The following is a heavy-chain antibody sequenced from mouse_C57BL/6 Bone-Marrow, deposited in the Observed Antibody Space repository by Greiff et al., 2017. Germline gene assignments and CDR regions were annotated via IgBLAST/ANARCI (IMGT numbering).Heavy chain of an antibody. CDR2: IYPRSGNT. J-gene: IGHJ4*01. V-gene: IGHV1-81*01. D-gene: IGHD3-1*01. CDR3: AREGLKRAMDY. CDR1: GYTFTSYG. Sequence: QVQLKQSGAELARPGASVKLSCKASGYTFTSYGISWVKQRTGQGLEWIGEIYPRSGNTYYNEKFKGKATLTADKSSSTAYMALRSLTSEDSAGYFCAREGLKRAMDYWGQGTSVTVSS.